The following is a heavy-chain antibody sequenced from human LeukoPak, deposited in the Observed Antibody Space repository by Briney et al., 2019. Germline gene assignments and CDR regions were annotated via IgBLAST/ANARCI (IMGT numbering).Heavy chain of an antibody. D-gene: IGHD6-13*01. Sequence: SETLSLTCTVSGGSISSYYWSWIRQPPGKELEWIGYIYYSGSTNYNPSLKSRVTISVDTSKNQFSLKLSSVTAADTAVYYCAREGIAAAFDYWGQGTLVTVSS. J-gene: IGHJ4*02. CDR3: AREGIAAAFDY. CDR1: GGSISSYY. V-gene: IGHV4-59*12. CDR2: IYYSGST.